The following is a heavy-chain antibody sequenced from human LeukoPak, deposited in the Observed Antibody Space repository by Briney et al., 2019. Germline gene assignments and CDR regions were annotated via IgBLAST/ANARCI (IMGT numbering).Heavy chain of an antibody. CDR3: ARAVPGFDS. CDR1: GFTFSSYS. Sequence: GGSLRLSCAASGFTFSSYSMNWVRQAPGKGLEWVSSISSSSSYIYYADSVKGRFTISRDNAKNSLYLQMDSLRAEDTALYYCARAVPGFDSWGQGTLVTVSS. V-gene: IGHV3-21*01. J-gene: IGHJ4*02. CDR2: ISSSSSYI.